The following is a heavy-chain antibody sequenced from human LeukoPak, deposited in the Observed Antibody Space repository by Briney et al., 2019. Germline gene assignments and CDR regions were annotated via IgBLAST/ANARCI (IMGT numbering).Heavy chain of an antibody. J-gene: IGHJ5*02. V-gene: IGHV1-2*02. CDR2: INPNSGGT. D-gene: IGHD3-10*01. CDR3: ARDPNIGGLSSNWFDL. Sequence: ASVTVSCKASGYTFTGYYMHWVRQAPGQGLEWMGWINPNSGGTNYAQKFQGRVTMTRDTSISTAYMELSRLRSDDTAVYYCARDPNIGGLSSNWFDLWGQGTLVTVSS. CDR1: GYTFTGYY.